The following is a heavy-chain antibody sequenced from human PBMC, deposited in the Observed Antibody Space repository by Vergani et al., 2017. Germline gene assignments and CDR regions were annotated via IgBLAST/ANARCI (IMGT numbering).Heavy chain of an antibody. D-gene: IGHD2-2*01. CDR1: GGTFSSYA. V-gene: IGHV1-69*01. CDR3: ATLGGIVVVQAATDHYYYMDV. CDR2: IIPIFGTA. Sequence: QVQLVQSGAEVKKPGASVKVSCKASGGTFSSYAISWVRQAPGQGLEWMGGIIPIFGTANYAQKFQGRVTITADESTSTAYMELSSLRSEDTAVYYCATLGGIVVVQAATDHYYYMDVWGKGTTVTVSS. J-gene: IGHJ6*03.